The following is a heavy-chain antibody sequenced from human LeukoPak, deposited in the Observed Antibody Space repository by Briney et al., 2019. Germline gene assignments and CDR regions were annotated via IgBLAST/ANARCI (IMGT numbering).Heavy chain of an antibody. Sequence: PGRSLRLSCAASGFTFSSYWMSWVRQAPGKGLEWVANIKQDGSEKYYVDSVKGRFIISRDNAKNSLYLQMNSLRAEDTAVYYCARKIGYGDYGFDYWGQGTLVTVSS. CDR2: IKQDGSEK. CDR1: GFTFSSYW. CDR3: ARKIGYGDYGFDY. J-gene: IGHJ4*02. D-gene: IGHD4-17*01. V-gene: IGHV3-7*01.